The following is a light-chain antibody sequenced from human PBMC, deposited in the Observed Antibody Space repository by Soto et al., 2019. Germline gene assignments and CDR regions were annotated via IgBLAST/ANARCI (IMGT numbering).Light chain of an antibody. CDR1: SSDVGGYNF. Sequence: QSVLTQPASVSGSPGQSITISCTGTSSDVGGYNFVSWYQQYPGKAPKLLIYEVSNRPSGVSNRFSGSKSGNTASLTISGLQTDDEADYYCSSYASTTPHVVLGGGTKLTVL. V-gene: IGLV2-14*01. CDR3: SSYASTTPHVV. J-gene: IGLJ2*01. CDR2: EVS.